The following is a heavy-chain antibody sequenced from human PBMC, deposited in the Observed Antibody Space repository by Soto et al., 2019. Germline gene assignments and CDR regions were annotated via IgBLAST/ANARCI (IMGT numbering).Heavy chain of an antibody. CDR3: ARGSSIAGLYYGMDV. Sequence: QVQLQESGPGLVKPSQTLSLTCTVSGGSISSGGYYWTWIRQHPGKGLEWIGYNYYSGITYYNPSLKSRVTISLDTSKTQFSLKLSSVTAADTGVYYCARGSSIAGLYYGMDVWGQGTTVNVSS. D-gene: IGHD6-6*01. CDR2: NYYSGIT. J-gene: IGHJ6*02. V-gene: IGHV4-31*03. CDR1: GGSISSGGYY.